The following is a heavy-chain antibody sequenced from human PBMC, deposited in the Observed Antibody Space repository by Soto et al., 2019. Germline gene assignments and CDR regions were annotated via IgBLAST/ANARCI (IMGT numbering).Heavy chain of an antibody. Sequence: SVKVSCKDSGGTFSSYAISRVRQASGQGLEWMGGIIPNFGTANYAQKFQGRVTMTRNTSISTAYMELSSLRSEDTAVYYCARDPSIVVRGMDVWGQGTTVTVSS. D-gene: IGHD2-2*01. J-gene: IGHJ6*02. V-gene: IGHV1-69*05. CDR2: IIPNFGTA. CDR3: ARDPSIVVRGMDV. CDR1: GGTFSSYA.